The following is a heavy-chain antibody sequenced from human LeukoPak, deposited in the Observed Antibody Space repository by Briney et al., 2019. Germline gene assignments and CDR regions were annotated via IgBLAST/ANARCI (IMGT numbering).Heavy chain of an antibody. CDR3: NTDPLYSSSWLRFDP. D-gene: IGHD6-13*01. Sequence: GGSLRLSCAASGFTFSSYWMHWVRQAPGKGLVWVSRINSDGSSTSYADSVKGRFTISRDNAKNTLYLQMNSLKTEDTAVYYCNTDPLYSSSWLRFDPWGQGTLVTVSS. V-gene: IGHV3-74*01. CDR1: GFTFSSYW. CDR2: INSDGSST. J-gene: IGHJ5*02.